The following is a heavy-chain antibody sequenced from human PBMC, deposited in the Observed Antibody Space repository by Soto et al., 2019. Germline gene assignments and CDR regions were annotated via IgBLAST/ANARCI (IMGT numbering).Heavy chain of an antibody. V-gene: IGHV3-11*05. Sequence: QVQLVESGGGLVKPGGSLRLSCAASGFTFSDYYMNWIRQAPGKGLEWVSYISSSRSYTNYADSVKGRFTISRDNAKNSLYLQMNSLRAEDTAVYYCAKVAYDAFDIWGQGTMVTVSS. J-gene: IGHJ3*02. CDR3: AKVAYDAFDI. D-gene: IGHD3-16*01. CDR2: ISSSRSYT. CDR1: GFTFSDYY.